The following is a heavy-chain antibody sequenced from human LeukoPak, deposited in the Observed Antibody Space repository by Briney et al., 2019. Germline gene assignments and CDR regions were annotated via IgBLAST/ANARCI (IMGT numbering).Heavy chain of an antibody. J-gene: IGHJ5*02. CDR2: IYHSGST. CDR1: GYSISSGYY. V-gene: IGHV4-38-2*02. CDR3: ARSRSYYDFWSGYYTGGWFDP. Sequence: ASETLSLTCTVSGYSISSGYYWGWIRQPPGKGLEWIGSIYHSGSTYYNPSLKSRVTISVDTSKNQFSLKLSSVTAADTAVYYCARSRSYYDFWSGYYTGGWFDPWGQGTLVTVSS. D-gene: IGHD3-3*01.